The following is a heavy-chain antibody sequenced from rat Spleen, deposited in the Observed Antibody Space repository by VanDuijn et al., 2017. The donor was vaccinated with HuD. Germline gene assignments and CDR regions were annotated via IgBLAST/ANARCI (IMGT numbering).Heavy chain of an antibody. CDR3: ARQGYGSLPLGYFDY. CDR1: GFTFSNYD. D-gene: IGHD1-3*01. CDR2: ISYGDSSGHSGT. V-gene: IGHV5-29*01. Sequence: EVQLVESGGDLVQPGRSLKLSCAASGFTFSNYDMAWVRQDSTKGLEWVATISYGDSSGHSGTHYRDSVRGRFTISRDDAKSTLYLQMDSLRSEDTATYYCARQGYGSLPLGYFDYWGQGVMVTVSS. J-gene: IGHJ2*01.